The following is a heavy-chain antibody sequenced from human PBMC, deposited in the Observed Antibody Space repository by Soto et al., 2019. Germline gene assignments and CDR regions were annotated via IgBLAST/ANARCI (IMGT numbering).Heavy chain of an antibody. CDR2: IYDSGRT. V-gene: IGHV4-31*03. J-gene: IGHJ2*01. Sequence: QVQLQESGPGLVKPSQTLSLTCTVSGGSISTVIYYWSWIRQHPGKGLEWIGHIYDSGRTDYKSSLKSRLTISVDTSKNQFSLKLSSVTAADTAVYYCARADYGENWYFDLWGRGTLVTVSS. CDR1: GGSISTVIYY. CDR3: ARADYGENWYFDL. D-gene: IGHD4-17*01.